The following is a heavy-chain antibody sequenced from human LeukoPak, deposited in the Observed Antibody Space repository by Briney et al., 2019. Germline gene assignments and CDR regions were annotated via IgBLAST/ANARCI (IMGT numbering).Heavy chain of an antibody. D-gene: IGHD3-22*01. CDR3: ARKVYWYDTSDYHYFDS. CDR2: INPNSGDT. J-gene: IGHJ4*02. Sequence: ASVKVSCKTSGYTFSDYYIHWVRQAPGQGLEWMGWINPNSGDTNYAQKFLGRVTMTSDTSISTAYIELSRLKPDDTAVYYCARKVYWYDTSDYHYFDSWGQGTLVTVSS. V-gene: IGHV1-2*02. CDR1: GYTFSDYY.